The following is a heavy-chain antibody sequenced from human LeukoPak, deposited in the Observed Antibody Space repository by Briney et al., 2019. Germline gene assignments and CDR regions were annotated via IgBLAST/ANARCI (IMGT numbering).Heavy chain of an antibody. CDR1: GYTFTSYG. J-gene: IGHJ4*02. V-gene: IGHV1-18*01. Sequence: ASVKVSCKASGYTFTSYGLTWVRQAPGQGLEGMGWISAYNGHTKYPQKLQGRVTMTTDTSTSTAYMELRSLRSDDTAVYYCARGFPPRRNYDSSGYYSYYFDYWGQGTLVTVSS. CDR2: ISAYNGHT. CDR3: ARGFPPRRNYDSSGYYSYYFDY. D-gene: IGHD3-22*01.